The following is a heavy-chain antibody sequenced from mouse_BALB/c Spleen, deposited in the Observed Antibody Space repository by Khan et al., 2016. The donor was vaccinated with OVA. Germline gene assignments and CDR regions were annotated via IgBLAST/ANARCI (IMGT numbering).Heavy chain of an antibody. CDR1: GFIFSSYS. D-gene: IGHD4-1*01. CDR3: ASHLTGSFAY. J-gene: IGHJ3*01. Sequence: EVQLVESGGDLVKPGGSLKLSCAASGFIFSSYSMSWVRQTPDKRLEWVATISSGGDYTYYPDSVKGRFTISRDDAKNTLYRQMSSLKSEDTAMYYCASHLTGSFAYWGQGTLVTVSA. CDR2: ISSGGDYT. V-gene: IGHV5-6*01.